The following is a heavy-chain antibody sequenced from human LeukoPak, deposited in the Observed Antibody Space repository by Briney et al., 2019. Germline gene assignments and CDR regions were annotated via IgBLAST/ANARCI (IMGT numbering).Heavy chain of an antibody. J-gene: IGHJ3*01. V-gene: IGHV4-59*01. CDR2: IYGDGST. CDR1: GGSITSYY. D-gene: IGHD1-26*01. CDR3: ARDKDSATNHAKIRYDV. Sequence: PSETLSLTCTVSGGSITSYYWTWIRQPPGKELEWIGFIYGDGSTKYNPSLKSRVTMSVDTSKNQFSLKLSSATAADSAVYYCARDKDSATNHAKIRYDVWGQGTMVTVSS.